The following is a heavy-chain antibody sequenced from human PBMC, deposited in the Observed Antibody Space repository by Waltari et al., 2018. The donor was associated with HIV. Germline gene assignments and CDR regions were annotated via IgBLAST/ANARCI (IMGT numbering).Heavy chain of an antibody. CDR2: MSYDGSRR. J-gene: IGHJ4*02. D-gene: IGHD4-17*01. V-gene: IGHV3-30*18. CDR1: GFTFTNYG. CDR3: AKGEYYGDYLGH. Sequence: QLAESGGGVVQPGRSLTLSCVTSGFTFTNYGIHWVRQDPGKGLEGVAVMSYDGSRRYYVDSVKGRFTISRDTSRNTQYLQMNSLRAEDTAVYYCAKGEYYGDYLGHWGQGTLVTVSS.